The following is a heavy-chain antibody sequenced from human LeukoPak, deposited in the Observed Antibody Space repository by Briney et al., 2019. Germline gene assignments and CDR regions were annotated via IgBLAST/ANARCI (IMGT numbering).Heavy chain of an antibody. CDR1: GFSFSNFW. CDR2: IHPEGNEK. CDR3: ARGDDSSGDN. J-gene: IGHJ4*02. V-gene: IGHV3-7*04. D-gene: IGHD1-1*01. Sequence: GGSLRLSCAVSGFSFSNFWMSWVRQAPGRGLEWVANIHPEGNEKYHVESVKGRFTISRDNTKNLLFLQMNGLRGEDTAVYYCARGDDSSGDNWGQGTMVTVSS.